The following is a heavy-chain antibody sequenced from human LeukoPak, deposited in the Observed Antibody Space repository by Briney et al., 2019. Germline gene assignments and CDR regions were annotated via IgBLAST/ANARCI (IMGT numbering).Heavy chain of an antibody. CDR3: ARYVSRSSSWPYYYYMDV. CDR1: GFTFSSYS. V-gene: IGHV3-21*01. D-gene: IGHD6-13*01. CDR2: ISSSSSYI. J-gene: IGHJ6*03. Sequence: GGSLRLSCAASGFTFSSYSMNWVRQAPGKGLEWVSSISSSSSYIYYADSVKGRFTISRDNAKNSLYLQMNSLRAEDTAVYYCARYVSRSSSWPYYYYMDVWGKGTTVTVSS.